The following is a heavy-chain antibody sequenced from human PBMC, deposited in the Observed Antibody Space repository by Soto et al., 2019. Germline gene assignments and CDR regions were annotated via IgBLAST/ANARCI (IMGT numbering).Heavy chain of an antibody. J-gene: IGHJ4*02. CDR2: ISYDGSNK. Sequence: PGGSLRLSCAASGFTFSSYAMHWVRQAPGKGLEWVAVISYDGSNKYYADSVKGRFTLSRDNSKNTLYLQMNSLRAEDTAVYYCASLIGPGVMTRGYFDYWGQGTLVTVSS. CDR3: ASLIGPGVMTRGYFDY. CDR1: GFTFSSYA. V-gene: IGHV3-30-3*01. D-gene: IGHD3-16*01.